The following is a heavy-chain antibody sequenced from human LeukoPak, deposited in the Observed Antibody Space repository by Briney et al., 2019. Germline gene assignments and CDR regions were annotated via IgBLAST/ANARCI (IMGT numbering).Heavy chain of an antibody. CDR3: ARGFLGEYSSSVFSDY. CDR1: GGSISSGDYY. V-gene: IGHV4-30-4*08. J-gene: IGHJ4*02. Sequence: SQTLSLTCTVSGGSISSGDYYWSWICQPPGKGLEWIGYIYYSGSTYYNPSLKSRVTISVDTSKNQFSLKLSSVTAADTAVYYCARGFLGEYSSSVFSDYWGQGTLVTVSS. D-gene: IGHD6-6*01. CDR2: IYYSGST.